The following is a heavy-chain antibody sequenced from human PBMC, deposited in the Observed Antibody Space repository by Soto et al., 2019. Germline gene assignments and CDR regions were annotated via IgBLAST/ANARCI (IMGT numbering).Heavy chain of an antibody. CDR3: ARGVSAGVDY. CDR1: GYSFTSLD. D-gene: IGHD1-1*01. V-gene: IGHV1-8*01. J-gene: IGHJ4*02. Sequence: QVQLVQSGAEVREPGASVKVSCKASGYSFTSLDIKWVRQTAGQGLEWMGWMQPSTGRTGYAQKFQGRVTMTRDTSISTASMELTTLTSDDTAFYCCARGVSAGVDYWGQRTLVTVSS. CDR2: MQPSTGRT.